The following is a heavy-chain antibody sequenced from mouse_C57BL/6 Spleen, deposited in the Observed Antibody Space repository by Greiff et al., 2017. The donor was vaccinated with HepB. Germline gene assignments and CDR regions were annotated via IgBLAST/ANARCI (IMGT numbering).Heavy chain of an antibody. CDR2: IDPETGGT. CDR3: TRFPPYYSNYEDY. Sequence: QVQLQQSGAELVRPGASVTLSCKASGHTFTDYEMHWVKQTPVHGLEWIGAIDPETGGTAYNQKFKGKAILTADKSSSTAYMELRSLTSEDSAVYYCTRFPPYYSNYEDYWGQGTTLTVSS. V-gene: IGHV1-15*01. J-gene: IGHJ2*01. D-gene: IGHD2-5*01. CDR1: GHTFTDYE.